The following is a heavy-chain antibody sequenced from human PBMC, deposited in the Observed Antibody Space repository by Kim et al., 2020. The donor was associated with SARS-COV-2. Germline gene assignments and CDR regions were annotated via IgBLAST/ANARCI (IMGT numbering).Heavy chain of an antibody. CDR2: IYYSGST. D-gene: IGHD6-13*01. J-gene: IGHJ4*02. V-gene: IGHV4-31*03. CDR3: ARGDSSIWIRLDY. Sequence: SETLSLTCTVSGGSISSGGYYWSWIRQHPGKGLEWIGYIYYSGSTYYNPSLKSRVTISVDTSKNQFSLKLSSVTAADTAVYYCARGDSSIWIRLDYWGQGTLVTVSS. CDR1: GGSISSGGYY.